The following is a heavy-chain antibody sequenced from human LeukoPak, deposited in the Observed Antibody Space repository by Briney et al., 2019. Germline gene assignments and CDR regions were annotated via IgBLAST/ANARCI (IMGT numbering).Heavy chain of an antibody. CDR3: ARDKAAAGPLWY. CDR2: IYTSGST. J-gene: IGHJ4*02. D-gene: IGHD6-13*01. V-gene: IGHV4-61*02. Sequence: SETLSLTCTVSGGSISSGSYYWSWIRQPAGKGLEWIGRIYTSGSTNYNPSLKSRVTISVDTSKNQFSLKLSSVTAADTAVYYCARDKAAAGPLWYWGQGTLVTVSS. CDR1: GGSISSGSYY.